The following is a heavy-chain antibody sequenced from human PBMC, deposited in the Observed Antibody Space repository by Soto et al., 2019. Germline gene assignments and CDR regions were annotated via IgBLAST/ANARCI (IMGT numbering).Heavy chain of an antibody. J-gene: IGHJ4*02. CDR1: GFTFSSYS. CDR2: ISSSSSYI. CDR3: AKDKLDWYQLLWMGGDY. V-gene: IGHV3-21*01. Sequence: GGSLRLSCAASGFTFSSYSMNWVRQAPGKGLEWVSSISSSSSYIYYADSVKGRFTISRDNAKNSLYLQMNSLRAEDTAVYYCAKDKLDWYQLLWMGGDYWGQGTLVTVSS. D-gene: IGHD2-2*01.